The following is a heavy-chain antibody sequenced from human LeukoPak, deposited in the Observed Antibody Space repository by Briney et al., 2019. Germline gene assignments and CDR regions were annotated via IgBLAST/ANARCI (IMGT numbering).Heavy chain of an antibody. Sequence: VGSLRLSCAASGFTFYNYWMSWVRQAPGKGLEWVANINQDQSHKYYLGSVEGRFTISRDNAKNSLYLQMDSLRAEDTAIYYCARVIGGYDTVDCWGQGSLVTVSS. CDR1: GFTFYNYW. CDR3: ARVIGGYDTVDC. D-gene: IGHD3-22*01. J-gene: IGHJ4*02. CDR2: INQDQSHK. V-gene: IGHV3-7*01.